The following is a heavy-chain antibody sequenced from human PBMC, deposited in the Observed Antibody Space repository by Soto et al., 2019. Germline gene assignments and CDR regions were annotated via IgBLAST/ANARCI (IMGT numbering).Heavy chain of an antibody. Sequence: GASVKVSCKASGNTFTRFDINWVRQATGHGLEWMGWINPNSGNIGYAQKFQGRVTMTRDTAIRTAYMEVSRLRSDDTAVYYCARGRASGSYYLLDYWGQGTLV. D-gene: IGHD3-10*01. J-gene: IGHJ4*02. CDR3: ARGRASGSYYLLDY. CDR2: INPNSGNI. V-gene: IGHV1-8*01. CDR1: GNTFTRFD.